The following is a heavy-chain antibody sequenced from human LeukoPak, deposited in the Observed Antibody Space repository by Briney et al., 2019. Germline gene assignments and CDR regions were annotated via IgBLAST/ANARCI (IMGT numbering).Heavy chain of an antibody. V-gene: IGHV3-53*01. D-gene: IGHD4-11*01. CDR2: INTDGNGRT. Sequence: PGGSLRLSCAASGFTVTSNYMSWVRQAPGRGLEWVSLINTDGNGRTYYADSVKGRFIISRDNSKNTVYLQMNSLRAEDTAVYYCARVPNDYYYYFDLWGRGTLVTVSS. J-gene: IGHJ2*01. CDR3: ARVPNDYYYYFDL. CDR1: GFTVTSNY.